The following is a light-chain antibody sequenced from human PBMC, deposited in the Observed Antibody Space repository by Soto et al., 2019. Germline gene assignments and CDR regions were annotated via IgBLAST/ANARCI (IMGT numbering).Light chain of an antibody. CDR3: MQSLQLPLT. V-gene: IGKV2D-29*01. J-gene: IGKJ4*01. CDR1: QSLLHSDGKTP. CDR2: EVS. Sequence: DLVMTQTPVSLSVSPGQPASISCKSSQSLLHSDGKTPLYWYLQRPGQPPHLLIYEVSNRFTGVPDRFSGSGSGTDFTLKISRVDADDVGIYYCMQSLQLPLTFGGGTKVDIK.